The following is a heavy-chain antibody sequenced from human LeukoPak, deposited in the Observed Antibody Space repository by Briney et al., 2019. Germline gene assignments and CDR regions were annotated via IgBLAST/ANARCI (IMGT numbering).Heavy chain of an antibody. J-gene: IGHJ3*02. V-gene: IGHV4-38-2*01. Sequence: SETLSLTCAVSGYSISSGYYWGWIRQPPGKGLEWIGSIYHSGSTYYNPSLKSRVTISVDTSKNQFSLKLSSVTAADTAVYYCARTRGYWSSTSCYPRGAFDIWGQGTMVTVSS. CDR2: IYHSGST. CDR3: ARTRGYWSSTSCYPRGAFDI. CDR1: GYSISSGYY. D-gene: IGHD2-2*01.